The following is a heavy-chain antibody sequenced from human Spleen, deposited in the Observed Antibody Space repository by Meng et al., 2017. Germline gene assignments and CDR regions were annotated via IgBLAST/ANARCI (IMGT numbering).Heavy chain of an antibody. D-gene: IGHD6-13*01. V-gene: IGHV1-2*06. CDR1: GYTFPDYW. CDR3: ARDEDISAAGKLFGDY. J-gene: IGHJ4*02. CDR2: INPKSGDT. Sequence: QGQLVQSGAGVKKAGASVKVSCKASGYTFPDYWLHWVRRAPGQGLEWMGRINPKSGDTHYAQRFQGRVTMTGDTSISTAYMELSGLRSDDTAMYYCARDEDISAAGKLFGDYWGQGTLVTVSS.